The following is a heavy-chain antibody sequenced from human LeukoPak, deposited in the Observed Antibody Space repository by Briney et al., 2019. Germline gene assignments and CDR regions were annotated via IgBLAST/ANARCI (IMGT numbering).Heavy chain of an antibody. D-gene: IGHD6-13*01. CDR1: GYSISSGYY. J-gene: IGHJ4*02. V-gene: IGHV4-38-2*02. Sequence: SETLSLTCTVSGYSISSGYYWGWIRQPPGKGLEWIGSIYHSGSTYYNPSLKSRVTISVDTSKNQFSLKLSSVTAADTAVYYCARSWFSTGPADYWGQGTLVTVSS. CDR2: IYHSGST. CDR3: ARSWFSTGPADY.